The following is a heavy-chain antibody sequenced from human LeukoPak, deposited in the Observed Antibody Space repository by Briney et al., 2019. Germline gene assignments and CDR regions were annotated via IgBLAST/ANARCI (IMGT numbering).Heavy chain of an antibody. J-gene: IGHJ5*02. CDR2: IYNSGTTT. CDR1: GYSISSGYY. CDR3: ARGEGWFDP. V-gene: IGHV4-38-2*02. Sequence: SETLSLTCSVSGYSISSGYYWGWIRQPPGKGLEWIGSIYNSGTTTYYNPSLKSRVNISVDTSKNQFFLKMSSVTAADTAVYYCARGEGWFDPWGQGTLVTVSS.